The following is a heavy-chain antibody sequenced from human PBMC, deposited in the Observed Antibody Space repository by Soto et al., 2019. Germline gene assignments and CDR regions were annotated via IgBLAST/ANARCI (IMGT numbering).Heavy chain of an antibody. CDR3: TRDASRDSSARGWFDP. J-gene: IGHJ5*02. CDR2: ISSSGSTI. Sequence: PGGCLRLSCAASGFTFSSYEMNWVRQAPGKGLEWVSYISSSGSTIYYADSVKGRFTISRDNAKNSLYLQMNSLRAEDTAVYYCTRDASRDSSARGWFDPWGPGTLVTVSS. V-gene: IGHV3-48*03. CDR1: GFTFSSYE. D-gene: IGHD6-13*01.